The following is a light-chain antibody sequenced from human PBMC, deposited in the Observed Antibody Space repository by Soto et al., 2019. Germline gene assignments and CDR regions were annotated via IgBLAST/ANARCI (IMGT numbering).Light chain of an antibody. J-gene: IGKJ2*03. CDR2: SAS. V-gene: IGKV3-15*01. CDR3: QQYNNVPPYS. Sequence: EIVMTQSPATLSVSLGERATLSCRASQSVTYNLAWYQQKPGQAPRLLIYSASTRATGVPVRFSGSGSGTEFTLTISSLQSEDFAVYYCQQYNNVPPYSFGQGTKLEIK. CDR1: QSVTYN.